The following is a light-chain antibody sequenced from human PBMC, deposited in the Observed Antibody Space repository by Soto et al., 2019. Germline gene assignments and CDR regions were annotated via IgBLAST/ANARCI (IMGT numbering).Light chain of an antibody. J-gene: IGKJ4*01. V-gene: IGKV3-15*01. Sequence: EIVMKQSPATLSVSPGERATLSCRASQSVSSNLAWYQQKPGQAPRLLIYGASTRATGIPARFSGSGSGTEFTLTISSLQSEDFAVYYCQQYNNWPPLTFGGGTKVAIK. CDR2: GAS. CDR3: QQYNNWPPLT. CDR1: QSVSSN.